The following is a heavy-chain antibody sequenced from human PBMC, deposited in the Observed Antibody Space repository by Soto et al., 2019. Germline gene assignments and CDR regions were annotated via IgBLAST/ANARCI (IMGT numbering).Heavy chain of an antibody. V-gene: IGHV3-23*01. CDR3: AKGYCGSTSWSRVYFGY. CDR1: GFTFSSYA. D-gene: IGHD2-2*01. J-gene: IGHJ4*02. CDR2: ISVSGGST. Sequence: PGGSLRLSCAASGFTFSSYAMAWVRQAPGQGLEWVSGISVSGGSTYYADSVKGRFTISRGNSENTLYLQMNSLGAVDTAVYYCAKGYCGSTSWSRVYFGYRGQGTPVTVSS.